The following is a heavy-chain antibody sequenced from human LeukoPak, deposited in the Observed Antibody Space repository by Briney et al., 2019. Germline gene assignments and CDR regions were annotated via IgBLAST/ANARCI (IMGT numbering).Heavy chain of an antibody. Sequence: GGSLRLSCAASGFTFSNYWMNWVRQAPGKGLEWVANIKQDGSERYYVDSVKGRFTISRDNAKNSLYPQMNSLRAEGTAIYYCARDNGFAYWGQGTLVTVSS. CDR3: ARDNGFAY. CDR2: IKQDGSER. J-gene: IGHJ4*02. CDR1: GFTFSNYW. V-gene: IGHV3-7*01.